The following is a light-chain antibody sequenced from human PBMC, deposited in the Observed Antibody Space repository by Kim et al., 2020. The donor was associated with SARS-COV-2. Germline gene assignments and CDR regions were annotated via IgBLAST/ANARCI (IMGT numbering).Light chain of an antibody. CDR2: KIS. J-gene: IGKJ2*01. CDR1: QRLVHSDGRTY. CDR3: MQTTHWPYT. Sequence: ASNSCRSNQRLVHSDGRTYLNWFHQRPGQSPTRLIYKISTRDSGVPDRFRGSGSGTDFTLEISRVEAEDVGIYYCMQTTHWPYTFGQRTKLEIK. V-gene: IGKV2-30*02.